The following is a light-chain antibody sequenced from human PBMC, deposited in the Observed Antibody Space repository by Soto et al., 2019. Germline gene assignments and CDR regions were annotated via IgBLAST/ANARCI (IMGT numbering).Light chain of an antibody. Sequence: QSVLTQPASVSGSLGQSITISCTGTSSDVGGYNYVSWYQQHPGKAPKLMIYDVSNRSSGVSNRFSGSKSGNMASLTISGLQAEDEADYYCSSYTSSNTLDVLFGGGTKLTVL. CDR3: SSYTSSNTLDVL. V-gene: IGLV2-14*03. J-gene: IGLJ2*01. CDR2: DVS. CDR1: SSDVGGYNY.